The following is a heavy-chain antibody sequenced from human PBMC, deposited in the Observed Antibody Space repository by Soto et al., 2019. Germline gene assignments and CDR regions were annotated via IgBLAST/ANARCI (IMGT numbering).Heavy chain of an antibody. Sequence: QVQLVQSGAEVKKPGASVTVSCRSSGDTFNDYYIHWVRQAPGQGLEWMGRINPNGGVTKYAQNSQGWVTMTRDLSSRTVYRQVSRLRSDDTAVYYCARESGGATATLDYYYYYMYVWGTGTTVTVSS. V-gene: IGHV1-2*04. CDR1: GDTFNDYY. CDR3: ARESGGATATLDYYYYYMYV. J-gene: IGHJ6*03. D-gene: IGHD1-26*01. CDR2: INPNGGVT.